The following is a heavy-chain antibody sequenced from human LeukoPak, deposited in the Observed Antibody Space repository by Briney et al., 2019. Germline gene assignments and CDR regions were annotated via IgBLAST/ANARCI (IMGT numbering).Heavy chain of an antibody. Sequence: PGGSLRLSCAASGFTFSSYEMNWVRQAPGKGLEWVSAISGSGGSTYYADSVKGRFTISRDNSKNTLYLQMNSLRAEDTAVYYCAKVGPSGNVWGREYFDYWGQGTLVTVSS. CDR1: GFTFSSYE. CDR3: AKVGPSGNVWGREYFDY. V-gene: IGHV3-23*01. J-gene: IGHJ4*02. D-gene: IGHD3-16*01. CDR2: ISGSGGST.